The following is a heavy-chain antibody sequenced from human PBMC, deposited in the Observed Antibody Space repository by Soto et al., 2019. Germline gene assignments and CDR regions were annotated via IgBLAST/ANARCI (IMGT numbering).Heavy chain of an antibody. CDR1: GFTFTSSW. Sequence: EVQLVESGGGLVQPGGSLRLTCTASGFTFTSSWMAWVRQAPGKGLEWVGNIKQDGSEVYYLDSVRGRFTISRDSAWKSLYLQVNSLRAEDTAVYYCAGIQNNWFDPWGQGTLVVVSS. CDR2: IKQDGSEV. V-gene: IGHV3-7*01. J-gene: IGHJ5*02. CDR3: AGIQNNWFDP.